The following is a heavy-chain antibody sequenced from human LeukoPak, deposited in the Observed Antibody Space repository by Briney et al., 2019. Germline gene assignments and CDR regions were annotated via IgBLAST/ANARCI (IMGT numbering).Heavy chain of an antibody. V-gene: IGHV1-2*02. J-gene: IGHJ4*02. Sequence: ASVKVSCKASGYTFTGYYMHWVRQAPGQGLEWMGWINPNSGDTNYAQNFQGRVTMTRDTSITTAYMELSSLRSDDTAVYYCARSQVHDYWGQGTLVTVSS. CDR2: INPNSGDT. CDR3: ARSQVHDY. CDR1: GYTFTGYY.